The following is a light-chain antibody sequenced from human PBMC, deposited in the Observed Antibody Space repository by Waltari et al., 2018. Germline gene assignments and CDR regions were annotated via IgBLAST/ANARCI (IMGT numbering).Light chain of an antibody. CDR3: QQYDDFPFT. Sequence: DIQMTQSPATLSASVGDRVTISCRASQSISSWLDWYQQKPGKAPKILIFKASFLESGVPSRFSGSGSGTEFSLTISSLQPEDFATYYCQQYDDFPFTFGQGTKVEVK. V-gene: IGKV1-5*03. CDR2: KAS. CDR1: QSISSW. J-gene: IGKJ2*01.